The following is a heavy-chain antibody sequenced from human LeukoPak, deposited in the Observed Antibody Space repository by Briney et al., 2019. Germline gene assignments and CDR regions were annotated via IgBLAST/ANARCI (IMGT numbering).Heavy chain of an antibody. J-gene: IGHJ3*02. D-gene: IGHD3-22*01. Sequence: SETLSLTCAVYGGSFSGDFWSWIRQSPGKGLEWIGEINHGGSTTYNPSLQSRVTMSVDTSTNQFSLKLSSVTAADTAVYYCARQHGLTMIVVLIYDAFDIWGQGTMVTVSS. V-gene: IGHV4-34*01. CDR1: GGSFSGDF. CDR3: ARQHGLTMIVVLIYDAFDI. CDR2: INHGGST.